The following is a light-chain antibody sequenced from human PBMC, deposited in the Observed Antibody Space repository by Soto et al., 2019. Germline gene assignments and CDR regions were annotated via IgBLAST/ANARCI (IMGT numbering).Light chain of an antibody. CDR1: SSDVGTSHL. V-gene: IGLV2-23*01. CDR3: CSYAGSTTHVI. Sequence: QSALTQPASVSGSPGQSITISCTGTSSDVGTSHLVSWYQQCPGKTPKLMIYEGTKWPSGVSNRFSGSKSGNTASLTISGLQADDEADYYCCSYAGSTTHVIFGGGTKLTVL. J-gene: IGLJ2*01. CDR2: EGT.